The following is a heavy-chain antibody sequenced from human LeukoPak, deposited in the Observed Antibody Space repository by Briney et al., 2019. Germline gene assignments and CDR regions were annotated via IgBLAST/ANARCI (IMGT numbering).Heavy chain of an antibody. CDR2: INPNSGGT. CDR1: GYTFTGYY. V-gene: IGHV1-2*06. J-gene: IGHJ4*02. Sequence: GASVKVSCKASGYTFTGYYMHWVRQAPGQGLEWMGRINPNSGGTNYAQKFQGRVTMTRDTSISTAYMELSRLRSDDTAVYYCARDADVDTAMVFGRFDYWGQGTLVTVSS. D-gene: IGHD5-18*01. CDR3: ARDADVDTAMVFGRFDY.